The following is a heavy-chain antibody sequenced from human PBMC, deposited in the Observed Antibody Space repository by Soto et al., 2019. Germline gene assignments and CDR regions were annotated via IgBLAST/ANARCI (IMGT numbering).Heavy chain of an antibody. Sequence: QVQLVESGGGVVQPGRSLRLSCAASGFTFSSYAMHWVRQAPGKGLEWVAVISYDGSNKYYADSVKGRFTISRDNSKTTLYLQMKSLGAQDTAVYYCAREGGSYYRTLDPWGQGTLVTVSS. D-gene: IGHD1-26*01. CDR3: AREGGSYYRTLDP. CDR1: GFTFSSYA. V-gene: IGHV3-30-3*01. J-gene: IGHJ5*02. CDR2: ISYDGSNK.